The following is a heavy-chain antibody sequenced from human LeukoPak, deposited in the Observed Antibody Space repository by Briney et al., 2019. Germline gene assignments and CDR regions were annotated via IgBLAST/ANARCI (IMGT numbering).Heavy chain of an antibody. CDR3: ARVSSLGEDDRFGYHYYFDY. CDR2: IYYSGST. CDR1: GGPISSSSYY. Sequence: PSETLSLTCTVSGGPISSSSYYWGWIRQPPGKGLEWIGSIYYSGSTYYNPSLKSRVTISVDTSKNQFSLKLSSVTAADTAVYYCARVSSLGEDDRFGYHYYFDYWGQGTLVTVSS. J-gene: IGHJ4*02. V-gene: IGHV4-39*07. D-gene: IGHD3-16*01.